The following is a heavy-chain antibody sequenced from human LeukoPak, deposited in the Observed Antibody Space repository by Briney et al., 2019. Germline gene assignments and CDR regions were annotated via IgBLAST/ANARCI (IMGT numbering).Heavy chain of an antibody. CDR1: GGSISSSGYY. J-gene: IGHJ4*02. V-gene: IGHV4-39*01. Sequence: SETLSLTCTVSGGSISSSGYYWGWIRQPPGKGLEWIGSIYYSGSTYYNPSLKSRVTISVDTSKRQFSLTLSSVTAADTAVYYCASTARDSSGYYIYYFDYWGQGTLVTVSS. CDR3: ASTARDSSGYYIYYFDY. D-gene: IGHD3-22*01. CDR2: IYYSGST.